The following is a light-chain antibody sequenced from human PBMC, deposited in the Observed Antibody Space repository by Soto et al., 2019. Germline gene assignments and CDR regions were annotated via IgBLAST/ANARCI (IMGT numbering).Light chain of an antibody. CDR2: GAS. J-gene: IGKJ5*01. Sequence: EIVMTQSPATLSVSPGERDTLSWRASQRISSKVGWYQQKPGQAPRLLIYGASTRATGVPPRFSGSGSGTEFTLTISSRQSEDFAVYYCQQYNTWSSITFGQGTRLEIK. CDR1: QRISSK. CDR3: QQYNTWSSIT. V-gene: IGKV3-15*01.